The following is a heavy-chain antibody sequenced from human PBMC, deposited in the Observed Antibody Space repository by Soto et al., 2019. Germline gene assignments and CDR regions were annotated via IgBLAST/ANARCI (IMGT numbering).Heavy chain of an antibody. J-gene: IGHJ3*02. CDR1: GFTFDDYA. CDR3: IKAGQTSIFVLVYDALNI. D-gene: IGHD2-8*01. CDR2: ISWNSGTK. V-gene: IGHV3-9*01. Sequence: EVQLVESGGGLVQPGRSLRLSCEDSGFTFDDYAMHWVRKVPGKCLEWVAGISWNSGTKGYADSVQGRFTIVRDSAKNSLYLEMSTLRDEDAVFYYGIKAGQTSIFVLVYDALNICGQGTLVTVPS.